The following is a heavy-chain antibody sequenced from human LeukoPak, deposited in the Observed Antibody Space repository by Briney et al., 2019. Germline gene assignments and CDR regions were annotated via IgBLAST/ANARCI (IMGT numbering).Heavy chain of an antibody. CDR1: GYSFTSYW. CDR2: IYPGDSDT. D-gene: IGHD3-22*01. J-gene: IGHJ4*02. Sequence: GESLKTSCKGSGYSFTSYWIGWVRQMPGKGLEGRGIIYPGDSDTRYSPSFQGQVTISADKSISTAYLQWSSLKASDTAMYYCARHGPDYYDSSGYYWAHYFDYWGQGTLVTVSS. V-gene: IGHV5-51*01. CDR3: ARHGPDYYDSSGYYWAHYFDY.